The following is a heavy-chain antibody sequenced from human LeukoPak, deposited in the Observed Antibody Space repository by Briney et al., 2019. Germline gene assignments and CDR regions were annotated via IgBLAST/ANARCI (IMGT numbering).Heavy chain of an antibody. D-gene: IGHD6-19*01. CDR1: GFTVSSNY. CDR3: ARSNHGYSSGWFFDY. Sequence: GGSLRLSCAASGFTVSSNYMSWVRQAPGKGLEWVSVIYSGGSIYYADSVKGRFTISRDNSKNTLYLQMNSLRAEDTAVYYCARSNHGYSSGWFFDYWGQGTLVTVSS. J-gene: IGHJ4*02. V-gene: IGHV3-53*01. CDR2: IYSGGSI.